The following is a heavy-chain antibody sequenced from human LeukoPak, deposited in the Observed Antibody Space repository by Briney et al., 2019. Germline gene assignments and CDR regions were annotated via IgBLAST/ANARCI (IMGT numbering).Heavy chain of an antibody. CDR3: AREGYYGSGSPPSLYFDY. D-gene: IGHD3-10*01. CDR2: TSSDLNVK. CDR1: GFTFRNYV. V-gene: IGHV3-30-3*01. J-gene: IGHJ4*02. Sequence: GGSLRLSCAASGFTFRNYVIHWVRQAPGKGLEWVAVTSSDLNVKLYADSVKGRFTISRDNSRSTLYLQMNSLRPEDTAIYYCAREGYYGSGSPPSLYFDYWGQGTLVTISS.